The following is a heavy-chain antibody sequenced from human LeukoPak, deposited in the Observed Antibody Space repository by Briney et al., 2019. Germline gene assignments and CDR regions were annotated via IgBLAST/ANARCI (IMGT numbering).Heavy chain of an antibody. CDR3: AREGYYGSGSPPSLYFDY. D-gene: IGHD3-10*01. CDR2: TSSDLNVK. CDR1: GFTFRNYV. V-gene: IGHV3-30-3*01. J-gene: IGHJ4*02. Sequence: GGSLRLSCAASGFTFRNYVIHWVRQAPGKGLEWVAVTSSDLNVKLYADSVKGRFTISRDNSRSTLYLQMNSLRPEDTAIYYCAREGYYGSGSPPSLYFDYWGQGTLVTISS.